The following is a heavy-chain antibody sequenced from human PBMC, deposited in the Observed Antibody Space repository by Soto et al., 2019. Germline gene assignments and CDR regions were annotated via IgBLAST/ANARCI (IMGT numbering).Heavy chain of an antibody. CDR1: GGSISSSSYY. D-gene: IGHD3-9*01. CDR3: ARFDSSKYYFDY. CDR2: IYYSGST. Sequence: PSETLSLTCTVSGGSISSSSYYWGWIRQPPGKGLEWIGSIYYSGSTYYNPSLKSRVTISVDTSKNQFSLKLSSVTAADMAVYYCARFDSSKYYFDYWGQGTLVTVSS. V-gene: IGHV4-39*01. J-gene: IGHJ4*02.